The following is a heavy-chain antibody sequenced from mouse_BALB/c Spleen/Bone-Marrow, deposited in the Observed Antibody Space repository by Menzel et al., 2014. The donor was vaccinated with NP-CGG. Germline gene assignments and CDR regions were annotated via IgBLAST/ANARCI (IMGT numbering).Heavy chain of an antibody. CDR1: GFNIKDTY. Sequence: EVQLQQSGAGLVKPGASVKLSCTASGFNIKDTYMHWVKQRPEQGLEWIGRIDPANGNTKYDPKFQGKATITADTSSNTAYLQLSSLTSEDTAVYYCVSYYYGSSTFAYWGQGTLVTVSA. J-gene: IGHJ3*01. D-gene: IGHD1-1*01. V-gene: IGHV14-3*02. CDR3: VSYYYGSSTFAY. CDR2: IDPANGNT.